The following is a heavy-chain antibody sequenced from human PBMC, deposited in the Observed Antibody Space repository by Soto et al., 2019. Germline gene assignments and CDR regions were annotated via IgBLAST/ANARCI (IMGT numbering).Heavy chain of an antibody. CDR1: GYTFTSYD. CDR3: ARVGYYYDSSGYYLSFDY. D-gene: IGHD3-22*01. V-gene: IGHV1-8*01. CDR2: MNPNSGNT. Sequence: GASVKVSCKASGYTFTSYDINWVRQATGQGLEWMGWMNPNSGNTGYAQKFQGRVTMTRNTSISTAYMELSSLRSEDTAVYYCARVGYYYDSSGYYLSFDYWGQGTRVTVS. J-gene: IGHJ4*02.